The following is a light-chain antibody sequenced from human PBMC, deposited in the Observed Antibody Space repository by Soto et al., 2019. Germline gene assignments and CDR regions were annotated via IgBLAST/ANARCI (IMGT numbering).Light chain of an antibody. V-gene: IGKV1-5*03. CDR3: MQGHYWPVT. J-gene: IGKJ4*01. Sequence: DIQMTQSPSTLSASVGDRVTITCRASQSISSWLAWYQQKPGKAPKLLIYKASSLESGVPSRFSGSGSGTDFTLKISRVEAEDVGLYYCMQGHYWPVTFGGGTRVEIK. CDR1: QSISSW. CDR2: KAS.